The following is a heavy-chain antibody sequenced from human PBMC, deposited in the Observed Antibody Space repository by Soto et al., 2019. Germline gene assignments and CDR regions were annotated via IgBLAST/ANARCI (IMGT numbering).Heavy chain of an antibody. CDR1: GGSISSSNW. V-gene: IGHV4-4*02. Sequence: QVKLQESGPGLVKPSGTLSLTCAVSGGSISSSNWWSWVRQPPGKGLEWIGEIYHSGSTNYNPSLNSRVTISVDKSKNQFSLKRSSVTAADTAVYYCARGTSSPGLFDYWGQGTLVTVSS. CDR3: ARGTSSPGLFDY. D-gene: IGHD2-15*01. CDR2: IYHSGST. J-gene: IGHJ4*02.